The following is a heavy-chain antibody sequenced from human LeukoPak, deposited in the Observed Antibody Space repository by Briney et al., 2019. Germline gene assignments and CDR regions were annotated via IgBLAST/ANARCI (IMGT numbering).Heavy chain of an antibody. V-gene: IGHV3-48*04. CDR2: ISSSSSTI. D-gene: IGHD2-2*01. CDR3: ARDRGILGYCSSTSCYSSDY. Sequence: GGSLRLSCAASGFTFSSYSMNWVRQAPGKGLEWVSYISSSSSTIYYADSVKGRFTISRDNAKNSLCLQMNSLRAEDTAVYYCARDRGILGYCSSTSCYSSDYWGQGTLVTVSS. J-gene: IGHJ4*02. CDR1: GFTFSSYS.